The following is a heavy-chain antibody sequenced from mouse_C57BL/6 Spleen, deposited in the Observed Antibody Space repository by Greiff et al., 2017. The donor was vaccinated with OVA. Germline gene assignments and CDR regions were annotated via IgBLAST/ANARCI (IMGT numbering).Heavy chain of an antibody. D-gene: IGHD2-3*01. CDR2: ISYDGSN. CDR3: ARGDYYDGCAY. CDR1: GYSITSGYY. V-gene: IGHV3-6*01. Sequence: EVKLMESGPGLVKPSQSLSLTCSVTGYSITSGYYWNWIRQFPGNKLEWMGYISYDGSNNYNPSLKNRISITRDTSKNQFFLKLNSVTTEDTATYYCARGDYYDGCAYWGQGTLVTVSA. J-gene: IGHJ3*01.